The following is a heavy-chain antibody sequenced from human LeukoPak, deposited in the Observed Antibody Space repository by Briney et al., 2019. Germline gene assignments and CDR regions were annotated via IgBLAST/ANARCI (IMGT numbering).Heavy chain of an antibody. D-gene: IGHD3-22*01. CDR2: ISSSSSYI. CDR3: ASLVYYDSSGYNAFDI. CDR1: GFTFSSYS. Sequence: GGSLRLSCAASGFTFSSYSMSWVRQAPGKGLEWVSSISSSSSYIYYADSVKGRFTISRDNAKNSLYLQMNSLRAEDTAVYYCASLVYYDSSGYNAFDIWGQGTMVTVSS. V-gene: IGHV3-21*01. J-gene: IGHJ3*02.